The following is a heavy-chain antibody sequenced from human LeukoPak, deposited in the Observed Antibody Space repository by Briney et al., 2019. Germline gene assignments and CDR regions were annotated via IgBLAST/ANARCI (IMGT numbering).Heavy chain of an antibody. V-gene: IGHV3-30*02. CDR2: IRYDGSNK. Sequence: SGGSLRLSCAASGFTFSSYGMHWVRQAPGKGLEWVAFIRYDGSNKYYADSVKGRFTISRDNSKNTLYLQMNSLRAEDTAVYYCAKWNYDSSGAFDYWGQGTLVTVSS. CDR1: GFTFSSYG. CDR3: AKWNYDSSGAFDY. D-gene: IGHD3-22*01. J-gene: IGHJ4*02.